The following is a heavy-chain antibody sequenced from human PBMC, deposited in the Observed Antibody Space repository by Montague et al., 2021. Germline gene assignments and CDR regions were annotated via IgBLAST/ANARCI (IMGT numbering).Heavy chain of an antibody. D-gene: IGHD3-10*01. CDR3: TRKGCFGDYGFDI. CDR1: GVSISSSNYQ. V-gene: IGHV4-39*01. Sequence: SETLSLTCTVSGVSISSSNYQWGWIRQPPGKGPEWIGSIYYSGTTYYNPYLRSRVTISVDPSENQFSLKLNSVTAADTAFYYCTRKGCFGDYGFDIWGQGTMVTVSS. J-gene: IGHJ3*02. CDR2: IYYSGTT.